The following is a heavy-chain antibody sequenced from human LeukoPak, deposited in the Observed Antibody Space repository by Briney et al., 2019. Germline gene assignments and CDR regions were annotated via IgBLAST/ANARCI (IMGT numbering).Heavy chain of an antibody. J-gene: IGHJ4*02. CDR3: AKDNIAVAGPDYYFDY. CDR2: ISGSGGST. V-gene: IGHV3-23*01. CDR1: GFTFSSYE. Sequence: GGSLRLSCAASGFTFSSYEMNWVRQAPGKGLEWVSAISGSGGSTYYADSVKGRFTISRDNSKNTLYLQMNSLRAEDTAVYYCAKDNIAVAGPDYYFDYWGQGTLVTVSS. D-gene: IGHD6-19*01.